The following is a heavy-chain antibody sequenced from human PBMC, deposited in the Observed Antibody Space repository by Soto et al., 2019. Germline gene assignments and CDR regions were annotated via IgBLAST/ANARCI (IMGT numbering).Heavy chain of an antibody. CDR3: AKVVPRDYYDSSGSYYFDY. CDR2: ISGSGGST. Sequence: GGSLRLSCAASGFTFSSYAMSWVRQAPGKGLEWVSAISGSGGSTYYADSVKGRFTISRDNSKNTLYLQMNSLRAEDTAVYYCAKVVPRDYYDSSGSYYFDYWGQGTLVTVS. J-gene: IGHJ4*02. D-gene: IGHD3-22*01. V-gene: IGHV3-23*01. CDR1: GFTFSSYA.